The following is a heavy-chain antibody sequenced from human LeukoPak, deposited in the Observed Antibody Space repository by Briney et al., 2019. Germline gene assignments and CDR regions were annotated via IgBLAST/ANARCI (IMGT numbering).Heavy chain of an antibody. Sequence: SETLSLTCTVSSGSISRYYWSWIRQPAGKGLEWIGRIYTSGSTNYNPSLKSRVTMSVDTSKNQFSLKLSSVAAADTAVYYCARAYSTYYYDSSGYLGAFDIWGQGTMVTVSS. CDR3: ARAYSTYYYDSSGYLGAFDI. V-gene: IGHV4-4*07. D-gene: IGHD3-22*01. CDR2: IYTSGST. CDR1: SGSISRYY. J-gene: IGHJ3*02.